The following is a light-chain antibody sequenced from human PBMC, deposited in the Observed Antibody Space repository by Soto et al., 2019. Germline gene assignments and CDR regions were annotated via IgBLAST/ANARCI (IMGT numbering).Light chain of an antibody. Sequence: QSALTQPASVSGSPGQSITISCTGTSSDVGGYNYVSWYQQHPGKAPKLMIYEVSNRPSGVSNSFSGSKSGNTASLTISGLQAEDEADYYCSSYTSSITRVFGGGTKLTVL. CDR1: SSDVGGYNY. CDR3: SSYTSSITRV. CDR2: EVS. V-gene: IGLV2-14*01. J-gene: IGLJ2*01.